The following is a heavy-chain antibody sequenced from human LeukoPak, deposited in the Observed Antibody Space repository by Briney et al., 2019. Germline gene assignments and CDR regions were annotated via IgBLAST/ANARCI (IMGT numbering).Heavy chain of an antibody. CDR1: GFTFSYHW. D-gene: IGHD3-3*01. CDR3: ANYVLRFLDDAFDI. Sequence: PGGSLRLSCAASGFTFSYHWMTWVRQAPGKGLEWVANIKNDGAVKNYVDSVKGRFTISRDNSKNTLYLQMNSLRAEDTAVYYCANYVLRFLDDAFDIWGQGTMVTVSS. CDR2: IKNDGAVK. V-gene: IGHV3-7*03. J-gene: IGHJ3*02.